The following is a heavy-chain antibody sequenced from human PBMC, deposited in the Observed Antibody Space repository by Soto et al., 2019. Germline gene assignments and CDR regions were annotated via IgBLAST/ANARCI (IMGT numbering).Heavy chain of an antibody. V-gene: IGHV3-21*01. Sequence: RALRVSWAAAGCTFSSYSMNWVRQAPGKGLEWVSSISSSSSYIYYADSVKGRFTISRDNAKNSLYLQMNSLRAEDTAVYYCARDPYYDFWSGYHSDAFDIWGQGTVVTVSS. D-gene: IGHD3-3*01. CDR3: ARDPYYDFWSGYHSDAFDI. CDR2: ISSSSSYI. CDR1: GCTFSSYS. J-gene: IGHJ3*02.